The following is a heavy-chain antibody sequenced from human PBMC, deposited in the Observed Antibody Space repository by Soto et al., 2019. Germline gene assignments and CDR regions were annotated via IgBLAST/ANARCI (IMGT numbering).Heavy chain of an antibody. Sequence: SETLSLTCTVSGGSISNFYWSWIPQPPGKGLEWIGYISYSGNTNYNPSLKSRVSISVDTSKNQLSLNLTSVTAADTAVYYCARAPMVLSRSYFDSWGQGTPVTVSS. V-gene: IGHV4-59*01. D-gene: IGHD2-8*01. CDR1: GGSISNFY. CDR3: ARAPMVLSRSYFDS. CDR2: ISYSGNT. J-gene: IGHJ4*02.